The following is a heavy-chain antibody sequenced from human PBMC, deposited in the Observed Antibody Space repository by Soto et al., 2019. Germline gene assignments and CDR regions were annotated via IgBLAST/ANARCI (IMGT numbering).Heavy chain of an antibody. Sequence: GASVKVSCKASGYTFTGYYMHWVRQAPGQGLEWMGWINPNSGGTNYAQKFQGRVTMTRDTSISTAYMELSRLRSDDTAVYYCARANSGSYPFVPYYFDYWGQGTLVTVSS. CDR1: GYTFTGYY. CDR2: INPNSGGT. J-gene: IGHJ4*02. CDR3: ARANSGSYPFVPYYFDY. V-gene: IGHV1-2*02. D-gene: IGHD1-26*01.